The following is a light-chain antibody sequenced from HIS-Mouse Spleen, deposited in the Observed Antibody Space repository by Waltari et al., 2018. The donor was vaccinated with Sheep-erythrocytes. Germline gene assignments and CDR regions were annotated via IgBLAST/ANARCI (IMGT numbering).Light chain of an antibody. CDR1: SSDVGGYNY. CDR2: EVS. CDR3: SSYTSSSTWV. V-gene: IGLV2-14*01. J-gene: IGLJ3*02. Sequence: QSALTQPASVSGSPGQSITISCTGTSSDVGGYNYVSWYQQHPGQAPNLMIYEVSNRPSGVSNRFSGSKSGNTASLTISGLQAEDEADYYCSSYTSSSTWVFGGGTKLTVL.